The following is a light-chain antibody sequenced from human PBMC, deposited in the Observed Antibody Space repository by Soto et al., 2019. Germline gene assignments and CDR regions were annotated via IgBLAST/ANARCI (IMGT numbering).Light chain of an antibody. J-gene: IGLJ2*01. CDR1: SSDVGGYGY. V-gene: IGLV2-8*01. CDR2: EVT. CDR3: SSYAGINTDVV. Sequence: QSVLTQPPSASGSPEQSVTISCTGTSSDVGGYGYVSWYQQHPGKAPKLMIFEVTKRASGVPNRFSGSKSGNTASLTVSGLQAEDEADYYCSSYAGINTDVVFGGGTKVTVL.